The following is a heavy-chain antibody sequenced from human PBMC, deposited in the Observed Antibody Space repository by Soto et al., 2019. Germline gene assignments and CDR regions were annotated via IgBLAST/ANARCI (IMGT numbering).Heavy chain of an antibody. Sequence: GGSLRLSCAASGFTFSSYSMNWVRQAPGKGLEWVSYISSSSSTIYYADSVKGRFTISRDNAKNSLYLQMNSLRDEDTAVYYCASCSGGSCYSGLNWFDPWGQGTLVTVSS. CDR2: ISSSSSTI. CDR3: ASCSGGSCYSGLNWFDP. V-gene: IGHV3-48*02. J-gene: IGHJ5*02. D-gene: IGHD2-15*01. CDR1: GFTFSSYS.